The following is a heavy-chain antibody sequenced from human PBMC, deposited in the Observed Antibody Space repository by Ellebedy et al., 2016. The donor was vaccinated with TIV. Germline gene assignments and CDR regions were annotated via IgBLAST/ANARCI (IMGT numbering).Heavy chain of an antibody. V-gene: IGHV3-48*04. CDR3: ARVRATVTTFAIPEDAFDI. Sequence: GESLKISCAASGFTFSSYTINWVRQAPGKGLEWVSYISSSSSTIYYADSVKGRFTISRDNAKNSLYLQMNSLRAEDTAVYYCARVRATVTTFAIPEDAFDIWGHGTMVTVSS. J-gene: IGHJ3*02. D-gene: IGHD4-17*01. CDR2: ISSSSSTI. CDR1: GFTFSSYT.